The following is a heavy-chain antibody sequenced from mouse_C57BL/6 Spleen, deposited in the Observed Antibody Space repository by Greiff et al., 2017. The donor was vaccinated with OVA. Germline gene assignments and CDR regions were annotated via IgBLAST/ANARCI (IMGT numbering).Heavy chain of an antibody. V-gene: IGHV1-69*01. Sequence: QVQLQQSGAELVMPGASVKLSCKASGYTFTSYWMHWVKQRPGQGLEWIGEIDPSDSYTNYNQKFKGKSTLTVDKSSSTAYMQLSSLTSEDSAVYYCARRWGYDWYFDVWGTGTTVTVSS. J-gene: IGHJ1*03. CDR2: IDPSDSYT. CDR1: GYTFTSYW. CDR3: ARRWGYDWYFDV. D-gene: IGHD2-2*01.